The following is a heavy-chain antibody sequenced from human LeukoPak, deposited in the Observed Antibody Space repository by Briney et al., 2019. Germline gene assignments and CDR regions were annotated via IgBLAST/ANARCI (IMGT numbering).Heavy chain of an antibody. V-gene: IGHV3-30*03. CDR1: GFTFSSYG. CDR3: AREIYDSSGYD. D-gene: IGHD3-22*01. CDR2: ISYDGSNK. Sequence: GGSLRLSCAASGFTFSSYGMHWVRQAPGKGLEWVAVISYDGSNKYYADSVKGRFTISRDNSKNTLYLQMNSLRAEDTAVYYCAREIYDSSGYDWGQGTLVTVSS. J-gene: IGHJ4*02.